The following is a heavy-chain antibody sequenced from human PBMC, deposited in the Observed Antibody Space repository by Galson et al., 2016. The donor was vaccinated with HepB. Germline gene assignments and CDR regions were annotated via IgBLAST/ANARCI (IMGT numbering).Heavy chain of an antibody. CDR1: GDSLIHYY. CDR2: IYYNGHT. V-gene: IGHV4-59*01. Sequence: ETLSLTCTVSGDSLIHYYWGWIRQPPGKGLEWIGHIYYNGHTNYNLSLTSRLSMSVDTSSSQFSLKLSSVTAADTAVYYCGRWNEGLDYWGQGTLVTVSS. CDR3: GRWNEGLDY. J-gene: IGHJ4*02. D-gene: IGHD1-1*01.